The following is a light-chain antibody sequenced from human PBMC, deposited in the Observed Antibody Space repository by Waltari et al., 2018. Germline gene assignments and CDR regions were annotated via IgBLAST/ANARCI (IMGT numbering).Light chain of an antibody. CDR3: QSYDRSLSVV. Sequence: QSALTQPPSVSGAPGQRITISCTGSGSNIGAGYAVHWYQQFPGTAPKLLLYGNNNRPSGVPDRFFGSKTGTSASLAITGLQADDEADYYCQSYDRSLSVVFGGGTKLTVL. CDR2: GNN. V-gene: IGLV1-40*01. J-gene: IGLJ2*01. CDR1: GSNIGAGYA.